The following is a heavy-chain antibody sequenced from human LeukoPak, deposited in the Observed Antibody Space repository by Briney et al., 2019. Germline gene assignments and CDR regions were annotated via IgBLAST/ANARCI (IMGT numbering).Heavy chain of an antibody. CDR1: GFTFSDFD. D-gene: IGHD2-21*01. J-gene: IGHJ4*02. CDR3: VRGGHIGFDY. V-gene: IGHV3-13*04. Sequence: GGSLRLSCAASGFTFSDFDMHWVRQATGRGLGWVSSIASAGDTYYVASVRGRFTISRENAKSSLYLQMNSLRAGDTAVYYCVRGGHIGFDYWGRGTLVTVS. CDR2: IASAGDT.